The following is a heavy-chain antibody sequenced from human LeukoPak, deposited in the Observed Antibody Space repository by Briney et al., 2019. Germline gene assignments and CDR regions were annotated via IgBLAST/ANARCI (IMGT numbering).Heavy chain of an antibody. CDR1: GGSISSGGYS. CDR2: IYHSGST. CDR3: ARATSETRYGRQADAFDI. J-gene: IGHJ3*02. D-gene: IGHD5-18*01. Sequence: SSETLSLTCAVSGGSISSGGYSWSWIRQPPGKGLEWIGYIYHSGSTYYNPSLKSRVTISVDRSKNQFSLKLSSVTAADTAVYYCARATSETRYGRQADAFDIWGQGTMVTVSS. V-gene: IGHV4-30-2*01.